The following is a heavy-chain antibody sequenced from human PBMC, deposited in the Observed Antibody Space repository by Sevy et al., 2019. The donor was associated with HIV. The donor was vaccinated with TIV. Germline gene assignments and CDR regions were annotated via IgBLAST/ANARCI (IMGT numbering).Heavy chain of an antibody. CDR1: GFTFSNYW. CDR2: IKRDGSEK. D-gene: IGHD2-2*01. V-gene: IGHV3-7*03. Sequence: GGSLRLSCAASGFTFSNYWMTWVRQAPGKGLEWVANIKRDGSEKYYVDSVKDRFTISRDNAKNSLYLQMNSLRAEDTALYYCARDCNSASCLWGLDVWGQGTTVTVSS. J-gene: IGHJ6*02. CDR3: ARDCNSASCLWGLDV.